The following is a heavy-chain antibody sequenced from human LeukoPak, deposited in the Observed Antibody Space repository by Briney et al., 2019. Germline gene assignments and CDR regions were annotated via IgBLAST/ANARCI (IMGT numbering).Heavy chain of an antibody. CDR1: GGSISSSSYY. J-gene: IGHJ4*02. V-gene: IGHV4-39*07. D-gene: IGHD4-17*01. CDR3: ARDHYGLDY. Sequence: SETLSLTCTVSGGSISSSSYYWGWIRQPPGKGLEWIGSIYYSGSTYYNPSLKSRVTISVDTSKNQFSLKLSSVTAADTAIYYCARDHYGLDYWGQGTLVTVSS. CDR2: IYYSGST.